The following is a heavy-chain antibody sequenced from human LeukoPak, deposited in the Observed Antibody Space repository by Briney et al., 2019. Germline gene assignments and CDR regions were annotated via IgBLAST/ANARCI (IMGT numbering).Heavy chain of an antibody. CDR2: ISGSGGST. CDR1: GFTFSNYA. CDR3: ARGRGYSYGLDY. Sequence: GGSLRLSCAAPGFTFSNYAMNWVRQAPGKGLEWVSFISGSGGSTYYADSVKGRFTISRDNAKNSLYLQMNSLRAEDTAVYYCARGRGYSYGLDYWGQGTLVTVSS. V-gene: IGHV3-23*01. D-gene: IGHD5-18*01. J-gene: IGHJ4*02.